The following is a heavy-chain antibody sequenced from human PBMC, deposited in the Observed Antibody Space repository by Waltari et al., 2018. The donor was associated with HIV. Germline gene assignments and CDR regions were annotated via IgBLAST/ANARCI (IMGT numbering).Heavy chain of an antibody. Sequence: QLQLQESGPGLVKPSETLSLTCTVSGGSISSSSYYWGWIRQPPGKGLECIGSIYYSGSTYYNPSLKSRVTISVDTSKNQFSLKLSSVTAADTAVYYCARHHGYSYDHWGQGTLVTVSS. D-gene: IGHD5-18*01. CDR3: ARHHGYSYDH. V-gene: IGHV4-39*01. CDR1: GGSISSSSYY. J-gene: IGHJ4*02. CDR2: IYYSGST.